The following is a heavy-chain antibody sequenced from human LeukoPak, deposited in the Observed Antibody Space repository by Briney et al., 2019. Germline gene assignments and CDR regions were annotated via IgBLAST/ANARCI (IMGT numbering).Heavy chain of an antibody. CDR1: GSTFSSYA. Sequence: GGSLRLSCAAPGSTFSSYAMSWVRQAPGKGLEWVSAISGSGGSTYYADSVKGRFTISRDNSKNTLYLQMNSLRAEDTAVYYCAKDRSITMIVVAITGFDYWGQGTLVTVSS. CDR3: AKDRSITMIVVAITGFDY. CDR2: ISGSGGST. J-gene: IGHJ4*02. V-gene: IGHV3-23*01. D-gene: IGHD3-22*01.